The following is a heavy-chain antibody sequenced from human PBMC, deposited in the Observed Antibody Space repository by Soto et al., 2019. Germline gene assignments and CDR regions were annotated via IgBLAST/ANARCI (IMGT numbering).Heavy chain of an antibody. D-gene: IGHD2-2*01. J-gene: IGHJ4*02. V-gene: IGHV4-30-2*01. CDR1: CGSISDGGVS. CDR2: IYHSGTS. CDR3: ARGRLVPAVNFDY. Sequence: LTWGVFCGSISDGGVSRSLIQQPPGKGLEWIGYIYHSGTSFYNPSLKSRVTISVDGSKNQFSLKVNSVTAADTAVYYCARGRLVPAVNFDYWGLGTLVTVSS.